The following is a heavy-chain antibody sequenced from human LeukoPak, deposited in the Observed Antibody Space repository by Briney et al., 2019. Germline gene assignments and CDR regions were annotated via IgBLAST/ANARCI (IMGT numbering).Heavy chain of an antibody. D-gene: IGHD5-24*01. Sequence: SETLSLTCALSGDSNSSDYWRWIRQPPGKGLVWIGFINYIGSATYNPSLQSRVTISVDTSKNHVSLNLTSVTAEDTAVYYCARLDCRAHTCYNYWAPGALVTVSS. CDR3: ARLDCRAHTCYNY. J-gene: IGHJ4*02. V-gene: IGHV4-59*08. CDR2: INYIGSA. CDR1: GDSNSSDY.